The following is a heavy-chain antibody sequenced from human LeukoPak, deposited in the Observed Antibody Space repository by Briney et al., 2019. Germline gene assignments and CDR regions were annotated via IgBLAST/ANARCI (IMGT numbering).Heavy chain of an antibody. CDR1: GYTFTSLG. CDR3: ARDGIYYYYMDV. CDR2: ISTYNGNT. V-gene: IGHV1-18*01. D-gene: IGHD1-26*01. J-gene: IGHJ6*03. Sequence: SSVKVSCKASGYTFTSLGITWVRQAPGQGLEWMGWISTYNGNTNYAQKFQGRATMTTDTSTSTAYMELRSLRSDDTAVYYCARDGIYYYYMDVWGKGTTVTVSS.